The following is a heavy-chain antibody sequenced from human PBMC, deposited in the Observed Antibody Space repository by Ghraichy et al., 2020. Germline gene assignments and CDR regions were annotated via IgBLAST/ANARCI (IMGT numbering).Heavy chain of an antibody. Sequence: SETLSLTCTVSGGSISSSSYYWGWIRQPPGKGLEWIGSIYYSGSTYYNPSLKSRVTISVDTSKNQFSLKLSSVTAADTAVYYCARLLSGNKRDVDYWGQGTLVTVSS. CDR2: IYYSGST. CDR3: ARLLSGNKRDVDY. D-gene: IGHD3-10*01. V-gene: IGHV4-39*01. CDR1: GGSISSSSYY. J-gene: IGHJ4*02.